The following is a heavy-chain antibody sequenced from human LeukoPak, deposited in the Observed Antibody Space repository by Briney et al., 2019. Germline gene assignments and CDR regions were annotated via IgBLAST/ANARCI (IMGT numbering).Heavy chain of an antibody. CDR1: RFTFSSYW. J-gene: IGHJ4*02. Sequence: GGSLRLSCAASRFTFSSYWMSWVRQAPGKGLEWVANIKQDGSEKYYVDFVKGRFTISRDNAKNSVYLQMNRLRAEDTAVYYCARDAPPYCSGGSCYSRYWGQGALVTVSS. D-gene: IGHD2-15*01. CDR3: ARDAPPYCSGGSCYSRY. V-gene: IGHV3-7*01. CDR2: IKQDGSEK.